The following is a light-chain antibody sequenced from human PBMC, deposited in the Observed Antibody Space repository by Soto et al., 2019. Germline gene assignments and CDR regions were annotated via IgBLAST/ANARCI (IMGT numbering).Light chain of an antibody. J-gene: IGKJ5*01. Sequence: EVVLTQFPDTLSLSPGERATLSCRASQSISTRYLAWYQQKPGQAPRLLIYGTSTRATGIPDRFSGSGSGTDFTLTISRLEPEDFAVYYCQQYGTSPPATFGQGTRLEIK. CDR1: QSISTRY. V-gene: IGKV3-20*01. CDR3: QQYGTSPPAT. CDR2: GTS.